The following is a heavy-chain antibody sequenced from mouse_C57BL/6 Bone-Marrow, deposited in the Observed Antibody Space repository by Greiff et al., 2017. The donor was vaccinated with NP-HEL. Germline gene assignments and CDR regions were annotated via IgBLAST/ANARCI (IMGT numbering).Heavy chain of an antibody. Sequence: QVQLQQPGAELVKPGASVKLSCKASGYTFTSYWMHWVKQRPGQGLEWIGMIHPNSGSTNYNEKFKSKATLTVDKSSSTAYMQLSSLTSEDSAVYYCARQTHYYGSSYWYFDVWGTGTTVTVSS. CDR2: IHPNSGST. V-gene: IGHV1-64*01. J-gene: IGHJ1*03. D-gene: IGHD1-1*01. CDR1: GYTFTSYW. CDR3: ARQTHYYGSSYWYFDV.